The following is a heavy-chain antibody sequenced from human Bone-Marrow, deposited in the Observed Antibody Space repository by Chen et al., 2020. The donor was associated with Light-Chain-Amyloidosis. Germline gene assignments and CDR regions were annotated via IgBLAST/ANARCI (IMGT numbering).Heavy chain of an antibody. CDR3: ARDLGYHDSGIDY. CDR1: NGPISSGGYY. J-gene: IGHJ4*02. D-gene: IGHD3-10*01. V-gene: IGHV4-30-4*08. Sequence: QVQLRESGPGLVKPSQTLSLTCTVSNGPISSGGYYWSWIRQPPGKGLEWIGCIFYNGKTYYNPSLESRITISVDTSKNQFSLDLSSVTAADTAVYFCARDLGYHDSGIDYWGQGSLVTVSS. CDR2: IFYNGKT.